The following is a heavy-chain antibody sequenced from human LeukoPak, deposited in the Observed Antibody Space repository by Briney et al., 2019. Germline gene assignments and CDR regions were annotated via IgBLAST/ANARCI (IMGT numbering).Heavy chain of an antibody. Sequence: ASVKVSCKASGYTFTGYYMRWVRQAPGQGLEWMGWINPNSGGTNYPQKFQGRVTMTRDTSISTAYMELSRLRSDDTAVYYCASAYYDYVWGSYRHGAFDIWGQGTMVTVSS. D-gene: IGHD3-16*02. CDR2: INPNSGGT. CDR3: ASAYYDYVWGSYRHGAFDI. V-gene: IGHV1-2*02. CDR1: GYTFTGYY. J-gene: IGHJ3*02.